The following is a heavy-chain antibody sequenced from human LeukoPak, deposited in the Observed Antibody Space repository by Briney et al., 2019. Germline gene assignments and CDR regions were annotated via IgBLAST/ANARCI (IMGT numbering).Heavy chain of an antibody. CDR3: AREVGGYSYGYRPTELYWYFDL. CDR2: IPHVGST. D-gene: IGHD5-18*01. Sequence: SGTLSLTCAVSGGSISSSNWWSWVRQPPGKGLDWIGEIPHVGSTNYNPSLKSRVTISADTSKNQFSLKLSSVTAADTAVYYCAREVGGYSYGYRPTELYWYFDLWGRGTLVTVSS. J-gene: IGHJ2*01. V-gene: IGHV4-4*02. CDR1: GGSISSSNW.